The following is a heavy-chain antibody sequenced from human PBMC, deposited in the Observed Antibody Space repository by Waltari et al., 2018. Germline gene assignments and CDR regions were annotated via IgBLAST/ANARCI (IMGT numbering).Heavy chain of an antibody. V-gene: IGHV1-69*01. J-gene: IGHJ3*02. CDR1: GGTFSSYA. CDR2: IIPIFGTA. CDR3: ARDFGIAAAGGVAFDI. Sequence: QVQLVQSGAEVKKPGSSVKVSCKASGGTFSSYAISWVRQAPGQGLDWMGGIIPIFGTANYAQKFQGRVTITADESTSTAYMELSSLRSEDTAVYYCARDFGIAAAGGVAFDIWGQGTMVTVSS. D-gene: IGHD6-13*01.